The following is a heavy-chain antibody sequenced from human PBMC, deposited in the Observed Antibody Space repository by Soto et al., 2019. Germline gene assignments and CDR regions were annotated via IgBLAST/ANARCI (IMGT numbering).Heavy chain of an antibody. J-gene: IGHJ6*02. Sequence: SETLCLTCTVSGGSIISGGYYWSWLSQHPGKGLEWIGSIYYSGSTYYNPSLKSRVTISVDTSKNQFSLKLSSVTAADTAVYYCARETTVTTRSPGDYYYGMDVWGQGTTVTVSS. CDR2: IYYSGST. CDR3: ARETTVTTRSPGDYYYGMDV. D-gene: IGHD4-4*01. V-gene: IGHV4-31*03. CDR1: GGSIISGGYY.